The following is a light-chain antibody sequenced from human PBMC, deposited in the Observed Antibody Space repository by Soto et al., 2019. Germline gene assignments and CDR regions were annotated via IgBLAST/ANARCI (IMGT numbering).Light chain of an antibody. CDR2: DVT. J-gene: IGLJ3*02. CDR3: SSYTSSSTPLV. CDR1: SSDVGGYNY. V-gene: IGLV2-14*01. Sequence: QSALTQPASVSGSPGQSITISCTGTSSDVGGYNYVSWYQQHPGKAPKLMIYDVTNRPSVVSNRFSGSKSGNTASLTISGLQAEDEADYYCSSYTSSSTPLVFGGGTKVTVL.